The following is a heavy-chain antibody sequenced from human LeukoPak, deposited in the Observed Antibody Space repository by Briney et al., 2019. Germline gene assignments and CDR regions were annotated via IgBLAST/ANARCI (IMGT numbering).Heavy chain of an antibody. D-gene: IGHD4-17*01. V-gene: IGHV4-39*07. CDR2: IYTSGTT. J-gene: IGHJ4*02. CDR1: GGSISSSSYY. Sequence: SETLPLTCTVSGGSISSSSYYWGWIRQPPGKGLEWIGRIYTSGTTHYNPSLKSRVTMSVDTSKNQFSLKLSSVTAADTAVYYCARLSTVTTSFDYWGQGTLVTVSS. CDR3: ARLSTVTTSFDY.